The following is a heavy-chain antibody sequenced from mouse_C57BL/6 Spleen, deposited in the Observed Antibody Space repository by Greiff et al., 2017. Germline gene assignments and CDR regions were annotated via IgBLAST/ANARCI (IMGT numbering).Heavy chain of an antibody. CDR3: ARLRRYYFDY. V-gene: IGHV3-6*01. D-gene: IGHD1-1*01. CDR1: GYSITSGYY. J-gene: IGHJ2*01. CDR2: ISYDGSN. Sequence: EVKLQESGPGLVKPSQSLSLTCSVTGYSITSGYYWNWIRQFPGNTLEWMGYISYDGSNNYNPSLKNRISITRDTSKNQFFLKLNSVTTEDTATYYCARLRRYYFDYWGQGTTLTVSS.